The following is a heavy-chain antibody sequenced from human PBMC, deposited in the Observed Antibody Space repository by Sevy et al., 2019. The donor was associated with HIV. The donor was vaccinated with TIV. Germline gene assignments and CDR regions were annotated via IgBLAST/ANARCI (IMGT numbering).Heavy chain of an antibody. V-gene: IGHV4-39*01. D-gene: IGHD3-3*01. CDR3: ARVVDFWSGYLDY. J-gene: IGHJ4*01. Sequence: SETLSLTCTVSGDSISSSTYHWGWIRQSPGKGLEWIGNIYYSGNTNYNPSLTSRATISVVTSKNQFSLNLTSVTAADTAVYYCARVVDFWSGYLDYWGQGTLVTVSS. CDR1: GDSISSSTYH. CDR2: IYYSGNT.